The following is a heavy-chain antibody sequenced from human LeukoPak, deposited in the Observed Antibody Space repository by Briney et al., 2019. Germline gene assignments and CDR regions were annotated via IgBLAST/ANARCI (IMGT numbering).Heavy chain of an antibody. J-gene: IGHJ4*02. CDR3: AGLTGSNDY. CDR1: GFTFSSYA. D-gene: IGHD7-27*01. Sequence: QPGGSLRLACAASGFTFSSYAMHWVRQAPGKGLEWVAVISYDGSNKYYADSVKGRFTISRDNFKNTLYLQMNSLRAEDTAVYYCAGLTGSNDYWGQGTLVTVSS. CDR2: ISYDGSNK. V-gene: IGHV3-30-3*01.